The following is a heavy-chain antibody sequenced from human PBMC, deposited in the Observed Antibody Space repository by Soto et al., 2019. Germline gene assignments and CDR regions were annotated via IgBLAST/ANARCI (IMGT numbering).Heavy chain of an antibody. J-gene: IGHJ6*02. CDR3: ARQDHDYGDYGERPHYYYYGMDV. CDR1: GGSISSYY. V-gene: IGHV4-59*08. D-gene: IGHD4-17*01. CDR2: IYYSGST. Sequence: QVQLQESGPGLVKPSETLSLTCTVSGGSISSYYWSWIRQPPGKGLEWIGYIYYSGSTNYTPSLKSRVTISVDTSKNQFSLKLSSVTAADTAVYYCARQDHDYGDYGERPHYYYYGMDVWGQGTTVTVSS.